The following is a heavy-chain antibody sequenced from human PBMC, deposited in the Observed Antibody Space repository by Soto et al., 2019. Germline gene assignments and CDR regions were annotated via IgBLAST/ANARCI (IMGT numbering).Heavy chain of an antibody. J-gene: IGHJ1*01. CDR1: DGSINPSNW. D-gene: IGHD3-10*01. Sequence: PSETLSLTCAVSDGSINPSNWWSWVRQPPGKGLEWIGEIYHDGSTNYNPSLKSRVTISVDKSKNQFSLNLNSVTAADTAVYYCARESLGAREVISRYFQHWGQGTLVTVSS. CDR3: ARESLGAREVISRYFQH. CDR2: IYHDGST. V-gene: IGHV4-4*02.